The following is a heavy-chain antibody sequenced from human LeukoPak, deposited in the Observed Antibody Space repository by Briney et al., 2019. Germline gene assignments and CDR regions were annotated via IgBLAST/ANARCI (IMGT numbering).Heavy chain of an antibody. D-gene: IGHD6-19*01. Sequence: GGSLRLSCAASGFTVSSNYMSWVRQAPGKGLEWVSVIYSGGSTYYADSVKGRFTISRDNSKNTLYLQMNSLRAEDTAVYYCARDYSGYSSGWSLDYWGQGTLVTVSS. J-gene: IGHJ4*02. CDR1: GFTVSSNY. CDR2: IYSGGST. CDR3: ARDYSGYSSGWSLDY. V-gene: IGHV3-53*01.